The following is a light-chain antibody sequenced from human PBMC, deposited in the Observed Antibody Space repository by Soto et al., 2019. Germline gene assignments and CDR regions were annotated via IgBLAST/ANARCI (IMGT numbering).Light chain of an antibody. CDR3: QPYGSSLWT. CDR1: ESIHSAY. V-gene: IGKV3-20*01. CDR2: STS. J-gene: IGKJ1*01. Sequence: ENVLTQSPGTLSLSPGERATLSCRASESIHSAYLAWYQQKPGQAHRLLIYSTSSRATGIPDRFSGSGSGTDFTLTISGLEPEDGAVYYCQPYGSSLWTVGQGTKVEIK.